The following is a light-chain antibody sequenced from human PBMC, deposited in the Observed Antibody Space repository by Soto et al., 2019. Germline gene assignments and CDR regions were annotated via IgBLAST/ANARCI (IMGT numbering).Light chain of an antibody. V-gene: IGKV3-20*01. CDR2: GAS. Sequence: EIVLTQSPATLSLSPGERATLSCRASQSVSSYLAWYQQKPGQAPRLLIYGASNRAAGVPARFSGSGSGTDFTLTISRLEPEDFAVYYCQQYGSSPSTFCQGTKVDIK. CDR3: QQYGSSPST. CDR1: QSVSSY. J-gene: IGKJ1*01.